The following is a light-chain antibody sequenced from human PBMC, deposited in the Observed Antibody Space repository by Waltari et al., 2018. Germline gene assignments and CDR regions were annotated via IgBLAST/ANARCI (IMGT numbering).Light chain of an antibody. V-gene: IGKV2-28*01. CDR3: MQALQTPAYP. Sequence: DRVMTESPLPVPVSAGEGESITCSSSESLLHRNGYNYLDWYQQKPGQAPQLMIYEVANRASGVPDTFSGTGSGTDFTLNISSVEAEYVGVYYCMQALQTPAYPFGPATRL. CDR2: EVA. CDR1: ESLLHRNGYNY. J-gene: IGKJ2*01.